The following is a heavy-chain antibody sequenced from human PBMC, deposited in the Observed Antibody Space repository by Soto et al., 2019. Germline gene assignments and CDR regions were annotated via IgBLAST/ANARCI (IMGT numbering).Heavy chain of an antibody. D-gene: IGHD3-22*01. J-gene: IGHJ6*02. CDR3: TRGKWFPRGYGMDV. CDR1: GDSVTSDY. CDR2: IYLGGSA. Sequence: QVQLQESGPGLVKPSETLSLTCTVSGDSVTSDYWSWIRQPPGKRLEYIGFIYLGGSANYNPSLELPVTISPDKSKHPLPLGVTSVTAADTAVYYCTRGKWFPRGYGMDVWGRGTTVTVS. V-gene: IGHV4-59*02.